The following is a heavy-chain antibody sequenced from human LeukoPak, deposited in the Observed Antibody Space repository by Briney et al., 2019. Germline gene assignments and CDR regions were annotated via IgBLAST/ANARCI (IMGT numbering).Heavy chain of an antibody. CDR3: ARDLFSGSYHPFDY. V-gene: IGHV1-2*02. CDR2: INPNSGGT. Sequence: ASVKVSCKASEYTFTGYYMHRVRQAPGQGLEWMGWINPNSGGTNYAQKFQGRVTMTRDTSISTAYMELSRLTSDDTAVYYCARDLFSGSYHPFDYWGQGTLVTVSS. CDR1: EYTFTGYY. D-gene: IGHD1-26*01. J-gene: IGHJ4*02.